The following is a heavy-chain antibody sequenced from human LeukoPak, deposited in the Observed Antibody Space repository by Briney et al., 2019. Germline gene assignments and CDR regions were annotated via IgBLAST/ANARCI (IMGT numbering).Heavy chain of an antibody. D-gene: IGHD3-3*01. Sequence: PGGSLRLSCTASGFTFCDYAMSWFRQAPGKGLEWVGFIRSKAYGGTTEYAASVKGRFTISRDDSKSIAYLQMNSLKTEDTAVYYCTREPDYDFWSGTYGMDVWGQGTTVTVSS. V-gene: IGHV3-49*03. CDR3: TREPDYDFWSGTYGMDV. CDR2: IRSKAYGGTT. CDR1: GFTFCDYA. J-gene: IGHJ6*02.